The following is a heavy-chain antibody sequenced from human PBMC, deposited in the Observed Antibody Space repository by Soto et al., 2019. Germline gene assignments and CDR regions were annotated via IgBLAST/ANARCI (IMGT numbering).Heavy chain of an antibody. D-gene: IGHD2-15*01. CDR1: GGSFSGYY. CDR3: ARRYIVVVVAATSGAFSY. J-gene: IGHJ4*02. Sequence: SETLSLTCAVYGGSFSGYYWSWIRQPPGKGLEWIGEINHSGSTNYNPSLKSRVTISVDTSKNQFSLKLSSVTAADTAVYYCARRYIVVVVAATSGAFSYWGQGTLVTVS. V-gene: IGHV4-34*01. CDR2: INHSGST.